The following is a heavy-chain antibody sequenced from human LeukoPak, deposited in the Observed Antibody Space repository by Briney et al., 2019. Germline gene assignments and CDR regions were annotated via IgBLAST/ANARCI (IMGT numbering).Heavy chain of an antibody. CDR1: GGSISSYY. D-gene: IGHD3-22*01. CDR2: IYYSGST. V-gene: IGHV4-59*08. CDR3: ARGPYYFDSSGAFDI. Sequence: SETLSLTCTVSGGSISSYYWSWIRQPPGKGLEWIGYIYYSGSTNYNPSLKSRVTISVDTSKNQFSLKLSSVTAADSAVYCARGPYYFDSSGAFDIWGQGTMVTVSS. J-gene: IGHJ3*02.